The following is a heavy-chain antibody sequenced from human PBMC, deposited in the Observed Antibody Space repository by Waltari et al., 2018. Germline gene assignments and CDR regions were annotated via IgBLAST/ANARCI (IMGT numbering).Heavy chain of an antibody. CDR1: GGSISSSSYY. J-gene: IGHJ4*02. D-gene: IGHD4-17*01. CDR3: ARDRTADYGDYYDY. Sequence: QLQLQESGPGLVKPSETLSLTCTVSGGSISSSSYYWGWIRQPPGKGLEWIGSIYYSGSTHSNPSLKSRVTISVDTSKNQFSLKLSSVTAADTAVYYCARDRTADYGDYYDYWGQGTLVTVSS. V-gene: IGHV4-39*07. CDR2: IYYSGST.